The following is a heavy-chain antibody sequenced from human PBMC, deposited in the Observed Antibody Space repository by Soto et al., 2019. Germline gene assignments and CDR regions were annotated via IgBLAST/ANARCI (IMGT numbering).Heavy chain of an antibody. CDR2: VSANNGHT. V-gene: IGHV1-18*01. CDR1: GFTFSNYG. Sequence: ASVKVSCKASGFTFSNYGLNWVRQAPGQGLEWMGWVSANNGHTNYAQNLQGRVSMTTDTSTSTAYMELRGLTFDDTAVYYCARDIESVTAKHFFYYYAMDVWGQGTTVTVSS. J-gene: IGHJ6*02. D-gene: IGHD2-8*01. CDR3: ARDIESVTAKHFFYYYAMDV.